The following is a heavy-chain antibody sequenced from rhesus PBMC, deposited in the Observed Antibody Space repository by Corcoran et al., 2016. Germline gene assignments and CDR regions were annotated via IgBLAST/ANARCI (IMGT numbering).Heavy chain of an antibody. V-gene: IGHV4-165*01. CDR1: GGSFGGYY. CDR2: SSGSTGRT. Sequence: QVQLQESGPGLVKPSETLSLTCAVSGGSFGGYYWGWIRQPPGKGLEWIEDSSGSTGRTDFNPSLQSRVTISIDTSKNQFSLKLTSVTAADTAIYYCVRSQYCTSTTCPFDYWGQGVLVTVSS. CDR3: VRSQYCTSTTCPFDY. J-gene: IGHJ4*01. D-gene: IGHD2-2*01.